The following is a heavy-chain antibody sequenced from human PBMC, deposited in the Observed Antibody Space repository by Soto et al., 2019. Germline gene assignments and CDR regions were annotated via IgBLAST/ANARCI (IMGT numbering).Heavy chain of an antibody. D-gene: IGHD5-12*01. CDR3: AKDPKRWLQSDGWYFDL. CDR2: ISYDGSNK. V-gene: IGHV3-30*18. CDR1: GFTFSSYG. J-gene: IGHJ2*01. Sequence: QVQLVESGGGVVQPGRSLRLSCAASGFTFSSYGMHWVRQAPGKGLEWVAVISYDGSNKYYADSVKGRFTISRDNSKNTLYLQMNSLRAEDTAVYYCAKDPKRWLQSDGWYFDLWGRGTLVTVSS.